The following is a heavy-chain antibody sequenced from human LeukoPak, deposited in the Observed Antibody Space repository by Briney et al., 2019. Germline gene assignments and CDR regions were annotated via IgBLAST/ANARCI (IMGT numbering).Heavy chain of an antibody. CDR2: ISYDGNHK. CDR1: GFTVSSHY. CDR3: AKGYDYRSGAGSFDY. V-gene: IGHV3-30*18. Sequence: GGSLRLSCAASGFTVSSHYMSWVRQAPGKGLEWVAVISYDGNHKYYADSVKGRFTISRDNSKNTLYLQMNGLRADDKAVYYCAKGYDYRSGAGSFDYWGQGTLVTVSS. J-gene: IGHJ4*02. D-gene: IGHD3-10*01.